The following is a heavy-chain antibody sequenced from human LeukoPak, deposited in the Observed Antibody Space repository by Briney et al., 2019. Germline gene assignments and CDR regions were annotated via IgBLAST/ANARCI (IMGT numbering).Heavy chain of an antibody. CDR1: GYTFTGYY. Sequence: GASVKVSCKASGYTFTGYYLHWVRQAPGQGLEWMGRINPNSGDTNYAQECQGRVTMTRDTSISTAYMELSRLRSDDTAVYYCARLGIAVAGLTNWGQGTLVTVSS. CDR2: INPNSGDT. J-gene: IGHJ4*02. D-gene: IGHD6-19*01. CDR3: ARLGIAVAGLTN. V-gene: IGHV1-2*06.